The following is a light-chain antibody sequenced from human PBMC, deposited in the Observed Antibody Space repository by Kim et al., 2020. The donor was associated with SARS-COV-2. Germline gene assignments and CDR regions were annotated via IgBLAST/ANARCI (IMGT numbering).Light chain of an antibody. CDR3: QQYSSSPWT. J-gene: IGKJ1*01. CDR1: QRVSNNY. Sequence: SPGERATLSCRASQRVSNNYLAWYQQKPGQAPRLLTYGASRRATGIPDRFSGSASGTDFTLTISRLEPEDFAVYYCQQYSSSPWTFGQGTKVDIK. CDR2: GAS. V-gene: IGKV3-20*01.